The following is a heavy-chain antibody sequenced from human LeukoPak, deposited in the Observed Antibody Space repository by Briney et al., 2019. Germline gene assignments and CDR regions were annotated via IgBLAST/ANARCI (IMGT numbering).Heavy chain of an antibody. V-gene: IGHV1-18*01. D-gene: IGHD3-9*01. J-gene: IGHJ5*02. Sequence: ASVKVSCKASGYTFTSYGISWVRQAPGQGLEWMGWISAYNGNTNYAQKLQGRVTMTTDTSTSTAYMELRSLRSDDTAVYYCARDAQLLTLLRYFDWLLSSPQYNWFDPWGQGTLVTVSS. CDR2: ISAYNGNT. CDR1: GYTFTSYG. CDR3: ARDAQLLTLLRYFDWLLSSPQYNWFDP.